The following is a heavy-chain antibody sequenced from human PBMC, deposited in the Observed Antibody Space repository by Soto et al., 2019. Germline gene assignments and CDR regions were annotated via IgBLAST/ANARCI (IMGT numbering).Heavy chain of an antibody. CDR1: GGSISSSNYY. Sequence: SETLSLTCTVSGGSISSSNYYWGWVRQPPGKGLEWIVSIYYTGSTYYNPSLKSRVTISVDTSKNQFSLKLSSVTAADTAVYYCARSYYYESTTYPTGYWGQGTLVTVSS. CDR2: IYYTGST. CDR3: ARSYYYESTTYPTGY. D-gene: IGHD3-22*01. J-gene: IGHJ4*02. V-gene: IGHV4-39*01.